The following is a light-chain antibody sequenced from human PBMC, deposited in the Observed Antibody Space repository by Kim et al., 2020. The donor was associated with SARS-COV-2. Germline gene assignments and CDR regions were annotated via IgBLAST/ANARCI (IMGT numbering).Light chain of an antibody. Sequence: GQRPTISCSRALPNTAINHVYWYHHLPPPAPKLLLYGSHQRPSGVSDRFSGAKSGTSASLAIDGLRSEDEGQYYCASWDDSLDGWVFGGGTQLTVL. CDR3: ASWDDSLDGWV. J-gene: IGLJ3*02. V-gene: IGLV1-47*01. CDR2: GSH. CDR1: LPNTAINH.